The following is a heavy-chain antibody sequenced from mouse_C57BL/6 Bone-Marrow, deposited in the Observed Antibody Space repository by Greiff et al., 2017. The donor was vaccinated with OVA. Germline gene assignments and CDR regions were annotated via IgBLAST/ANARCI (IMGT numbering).Heavy chain of an antibody. CDR3: ARRYYGSEWFAY. CDR1: GYTFTDYY. J-gene: IGHJ3*01. CDR2: INPNNGGT. Sequence: EVKLEESGPELVKPGASVKISCKASGYTFTDYYMNWVKQSHGKSLEWIGDINPNNGGTSYNQKFKGKATLTVDKSSSTAYMELRSLTSEDSAVYYCARRYYGSEWFAYWGQGTLVTVSA. D-gene: IGHD1-1*01. V-gene: IGHV1-26*01.